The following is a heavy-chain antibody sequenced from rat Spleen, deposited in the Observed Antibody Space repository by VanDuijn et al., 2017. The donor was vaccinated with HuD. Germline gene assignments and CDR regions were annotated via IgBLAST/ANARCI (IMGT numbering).Heavy chain of an antibody. CDR2: INSAGST. V-gene: IGHV3-3*01. CDR1: GHSITSGYR. J-gene: IGHJ2*01. D-gene: IGHD1-12*02. Sequence: EVQLQESGPGLVKPSQSLSLTCSVTGHSITSGYRWNWIRKFPGNKLEWMGYINSAGSTNYNPSLKSRISISRDTSKNQFFLQVNSVTTEDTATYYCAACYDGTYYYFDSWGQGVMVTVSS. CDR3: AACYDGTYYYFDS.